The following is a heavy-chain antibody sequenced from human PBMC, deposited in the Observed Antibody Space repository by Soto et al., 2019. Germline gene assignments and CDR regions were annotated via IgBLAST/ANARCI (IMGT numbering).Heavy chain of an antibody. V-gene: IGHV3-21*01. CDR3: ARERSARGTLYYYYYYGMDV. CDR1: GFTFSSYS. J-gene: IGHJ6*02. Sequence: KPGGSLRLSCAASGFTFSSYSMNWVRQAPGKGLEWVSSISSSSSYIYYADSVKGRFTISRDNAKNSLYLQMNSLRAEDTAVYYCARERSARGTLYYYYYYGMDVWGQGTTVTVSS. CDR2: ISSSSSYI. D-gene: IGHD6-6*01.